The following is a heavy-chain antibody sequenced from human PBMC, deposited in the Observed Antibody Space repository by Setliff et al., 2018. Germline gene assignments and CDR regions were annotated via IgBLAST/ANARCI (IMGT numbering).Heavy chain of an antibody. Sequence: SETLSLTCTVSGGSISSYYWGWIRQPPGKGLEWIAEINHSGSTNYNPSLKSRVTISVDTSKNQFSLKLSSVTAADTAVYFCARDNTIVGATDYWGQGTLVTVSS. CDR2: INHSGST. CDR3: ARDNTIVGATDY. V-gene: IGHV4-34*01. D-gene: IGHD1-26*01. CDR1: GGSISSYY. J-gene: IGHJ4*02.